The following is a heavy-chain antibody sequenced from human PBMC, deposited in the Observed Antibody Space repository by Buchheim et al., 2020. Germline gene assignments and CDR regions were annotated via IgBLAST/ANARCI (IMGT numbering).Heavy chain of an antibody. J-gene: IGHJ5*02. D-gene: IGHD2-2*01. V-gene: IGHV4-31*03. CDR2: IYYSGST. CDR1: GGSISSGGYY. Sequence: QVQLQESGPGLVKPSQTLSLTCTVSGGSISSGGYYWSWIRQHPGKGLEWIGYIYYSGSTYYNPSLKSRVTISVDPSKNQFSLKLSSVTAADTAVYYCAMRGPYCSSTSCSFLSVFDPWGQGTL. CDR3: AMRGPYCSSTSCSFLSVFDP.